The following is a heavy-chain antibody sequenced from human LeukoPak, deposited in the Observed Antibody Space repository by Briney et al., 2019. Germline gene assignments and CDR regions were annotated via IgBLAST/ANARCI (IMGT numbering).Heavy chain of an antibody. CDR2: IYYSGST. Sequence: PSETLSLTCTVSGGSISSSSYYWGWIRQPPGKGLEWIGSIYYSGSTYYNPSLKSRVTISVDTSKNQFSLKLSSVTAADTAVYYCARCPTRVYYYYYYMDVWGKGTTVTVSS. J-gene: IGHJ6*03. CDR1: GGSISSSSYY. CDR3: ARCPTRVYYYYYYMDV. V-gene: IGHV4-39*07.